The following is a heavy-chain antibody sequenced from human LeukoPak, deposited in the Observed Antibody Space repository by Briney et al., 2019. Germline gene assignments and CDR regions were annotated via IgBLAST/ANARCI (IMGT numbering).Heavy chain of an antibody. Sequence: PGGSLRLSCAASGFTFSSYAMSWVRQAPGKGLEWVSAISGSGGSTYYADSVKGRFTISRDNSKNTLYLQMDSLRVEDTAIYYCAERSHGDYYYGMDVWGQGTTVTVSS. CDR2: ISGSGGST. D-gene: IGHD4-17*01. J-gene: IGHJ6*02. V-gene: IGHV3-23*01. CDR3: AERSHGDYYYGMDV. CDR1: GFTFSSYA.